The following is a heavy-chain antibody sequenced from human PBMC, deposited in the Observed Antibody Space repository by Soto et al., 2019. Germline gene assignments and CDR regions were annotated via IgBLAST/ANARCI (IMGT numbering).Heavy chain of an antibody. D-gene: IGHD6-13*01. J-gene: IGHJ4*02. CDR3: AKDRQQQLIPFDY. Sequence: EVQLLESGGGLAQPGGSLRLSCAASGFTFTSYAMSWVRQAPGKGLEWVSGISGSGKSTYYADSVKGRLTIFRDNSKNTLYLQMNSLRDDDTAVYYCAKDRQQQLIPFDYWGQGTLVSVSS. V-gene: IGHV3-23*01. CDR2: ISGSGKST. CDR1: GFTFTSYA.